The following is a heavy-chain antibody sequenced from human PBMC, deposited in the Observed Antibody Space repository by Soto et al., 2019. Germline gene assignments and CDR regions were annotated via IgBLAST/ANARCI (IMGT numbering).Heavy chain of an antibody. V-gene: IGHV3-30-3*01. CDR3: AVTSSGWSY. CDR2: ISYDGSNK. CDR1: GFTFSSYA. D-gene: IGHD6-19*01. Sequence: QVQLVESGGRVVQPGRSMRLSCAASGFTFSSYAMHWVRQAPGKGLEWVAVISYDGSNKYYADSVKGRFTISRDNSKNTLYLQMNSLRAEDTAVYYCAVTSSGWSYWGQGTLVTVSS. J-gene: IGHJ4*02.